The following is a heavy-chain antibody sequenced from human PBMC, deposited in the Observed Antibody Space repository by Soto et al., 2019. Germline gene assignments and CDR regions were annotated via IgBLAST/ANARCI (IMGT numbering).Heavy chain of an antibody. CDR1: GFSFSTYA. Sequence: EVLLLESGGGLVQPGGSLRLSCGASGFSFSTYAMSWVRQAPGKGLEWVSGISGDGGSTYYADSGKGRFSISRDNSKNTLYLQMNSLRVEDTAVYYCAKRVGCGEIDYWGQGTLVTVSS. D-gene: IGHD2-21*01. CDR3: AKRVGCGEIDY. CDR2: ISGDGGST. J-gene: IGHJ4*02. V-gene: IGHV3-23*01.